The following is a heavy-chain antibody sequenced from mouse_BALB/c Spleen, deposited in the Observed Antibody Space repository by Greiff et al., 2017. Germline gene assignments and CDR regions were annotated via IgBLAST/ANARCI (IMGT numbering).Heavy chain of an antibody. D-gene: IGHD2-1*01. CDR1: GFSLTSYG. CDR2: IWSGGST. CDR3: ARSLYGNYWFAY. V-gene: IGHV2-2*02. J-gene: IGHJ3*01. Sequence: VQVVESGPGLVQPSQSLSITCTVSGFSLTSYGVHWVRQSPGKGLEWLGVIWSGGSTDYNAAFISRLSISKDNSKSQVFFKMNSLQANDTAIYYCARSLYGNYWFAYWGQGTLVTVSA.